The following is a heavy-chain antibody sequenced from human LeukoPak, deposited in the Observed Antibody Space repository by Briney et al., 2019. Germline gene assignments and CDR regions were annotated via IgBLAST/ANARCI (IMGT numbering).Heavy chain of an antibody. V-gene: IGHV3-30*18. J-gene: IGHJ4*02. Sequence: PEGSLRLSCAASGFTFSSYGMHWVRQAPGKGLEWVAVISYDGSNKYYADSVKGRFTISRDNSKSTLYLQMNSLRAEDTAVYYCAKGSLWSGYEDYFDYWGQGTLVTVSS. CDR3: AKGSLWSGYEDYFDY. CDR2: ISYDGSNK. D-gene: IGHD3-3*01. CDR1: GFTFSSYG.